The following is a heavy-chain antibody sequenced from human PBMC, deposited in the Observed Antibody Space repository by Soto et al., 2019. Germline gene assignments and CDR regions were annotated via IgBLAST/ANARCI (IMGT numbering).Heavy chain of an antibody. Sequence: QVQLVQSGAEVKKPGASVKVSCKASGYTFTSYDINWVRQATGQGLEWMGWMNPNSGNTGYAQKFQGRVTMTRNTSISTAYMELSSLRSEDTAVYYCARPGYYDFWSGYPNYYYYYFIDFWGKGTTVTVSS. J-gene: IGHJ6*03. V-gene: IGHV1-8*01. CDR3: ARPGYYDFWSGYPNYYYYYFIDF. CDR2: MNPNSGNT. D-gene: IGHD3-3*01. CDR1: GYTFTSYD.